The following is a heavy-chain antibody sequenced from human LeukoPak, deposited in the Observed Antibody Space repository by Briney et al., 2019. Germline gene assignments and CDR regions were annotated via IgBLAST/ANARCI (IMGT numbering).Heavy chain of an antibody. V-gene: IGHV4-38-2*02. D-gene: IGHD6-13*01. CDR1: GYSISSGYY. Sequence: NPSETLSLTCTVSGYSISSGYYWGWIRQPPGKGLEWIGSIYHSGSTYYNPSLKSRVTISVDTSKNQFSLKLSSVTAADTAVYYCARGYSSSWFYYYYYMDVWGKGTTVTVSS. J-gene: IGHJ6*03. CDR3: ARGYSSSWFYYYYYMDV. CDR2: IYHSGST.